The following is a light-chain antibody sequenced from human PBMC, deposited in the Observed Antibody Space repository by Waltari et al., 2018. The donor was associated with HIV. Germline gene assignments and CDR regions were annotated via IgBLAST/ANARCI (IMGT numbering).Light chain of an antibody. CDR2: DTY. CDR1: QSVAGNH. CDR3: QQYGTSVT. Sequence: DIVLTQSPGTLSLSSGERVTLSCRASQSVAGNHLAWYKQRTGQAPRLLIYDTYRRATGTPDRFSGSGSGTDVTLTIGSLEPEDFAVYYCQQYGTSVTFGQGTRLEIK. V-gene: IGKV3-20*01. J-gene: IGKJ5*01.